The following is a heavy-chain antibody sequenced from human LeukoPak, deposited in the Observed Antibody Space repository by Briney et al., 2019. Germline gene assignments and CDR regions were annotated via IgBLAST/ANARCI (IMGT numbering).Heavy chain of an antibody. J-gene: IGHJ6*02. Sequence: PSETLSLTCTVSGGSISSSSYYWGWIRQPPGKGLEWIGSVYYSGSTYYNPSLKSRVTISVDTSKNQFSLKLSSVTAADTAVYYCARPWAQTWIQPSDDYYYYGMDVWGQGTTVTVSS. CDR2: VYYSGST. D-gene: IGHD5-18*01. CDR1: GGSISSSSYY. CDR3: ARPWAQTWIQPSDDYYYYGMDV. V-gene: IGHV4-39*01.